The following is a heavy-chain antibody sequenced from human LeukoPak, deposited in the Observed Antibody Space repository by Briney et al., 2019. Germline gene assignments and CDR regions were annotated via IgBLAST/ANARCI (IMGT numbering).Heavy chain of an antibody. V-gene: IGHV4-59*12. CDR1: GDSTSSYY. CDR2: IYYSGST. Sequence: SETLSLTCTVSGDSTSSYYWSWNRQPPGKGLEWIGYIYYSGSTNYNPSLKSRVTISVDTSKNQFSLKLSSVTAADTAVYYCARDPSSGWWYYFDYWGQGTLVTVSS. D-gene: IGHD6-19*01. J-gene: IGHJ4*02. CDR3: ARDPSSGWWYYFDY.